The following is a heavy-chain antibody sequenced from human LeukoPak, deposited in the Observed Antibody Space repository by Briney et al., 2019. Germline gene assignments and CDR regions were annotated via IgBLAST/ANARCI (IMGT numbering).Heavy chain of an antibody. CDR3: ARDGGQQLAVADAFDI. J-gene: IGHJ3*02. CDR1: GGSISSHY. CDR2: IYYSGST. Sequence: SETLSLTCTVSGGSISSHYWSWIRQPPGKGLEWIGYIYYSGSTNYNPSLKSRVTISVDTSKKQFSLKLSSVTAADTAVYYCARDGGQQLAVADAFDIWGQGTMVTVSS. V-gene: IGHV4-59*11. D-gene: IGHD6-13*01.